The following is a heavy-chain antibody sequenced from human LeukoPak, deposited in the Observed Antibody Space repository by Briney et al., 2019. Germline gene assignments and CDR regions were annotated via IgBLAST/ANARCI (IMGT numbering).Heavy chain of an antibody. Sequence: SGPTLVKPTQPLTLTCTFSGFSLSTSGVGVGWIRQPPGKALEWLALIYWNDDKRYSPSLKSRLTITKDTSKNQVVLTMTNMDPVDTATYYCAHGTSDNGYEYYFDYWGQGTLVTVSS. V-gene: IGHV2-5*01. J-gene: IGHJ4*02. D-gene: IGHD5-12*01. CDR1: GFSLSTSGVG. CDR3: AHGTSDNGYEYYFDY. CDR2: IYWNDDK.